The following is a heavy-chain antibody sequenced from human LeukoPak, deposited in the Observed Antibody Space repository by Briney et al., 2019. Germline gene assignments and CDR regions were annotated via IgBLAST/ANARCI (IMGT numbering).Heavy chain of an antibody. CDR3: AKGPYCSSTSCFTIGSFDY. CDR1: GFTLSSYG. CDR2: IRYDGSNK. Sequence: GGSVRLSCAASGFTLSSYGMHWVRQAPGKGREGVAFIRYDGSNKYFADSVKGRFTISRDNSKNTLYLQMNSLRAEDTAVYYCAKGPYCSSTSCFTIGSFDYWGQGTLVTVSS. J-gene: IGHJ4*02. V-gene: IGHV3-30*02. D-gene: IGHD2-2*02.